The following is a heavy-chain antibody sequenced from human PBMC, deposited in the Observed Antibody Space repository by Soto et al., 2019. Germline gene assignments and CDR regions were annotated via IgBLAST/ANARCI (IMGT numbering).Heavy chain of an antibody. CDR2: IIPIFGTA. J-gene: IGHJ6*02. V-gene: IGHV1-69*13. D-gene: IGHD6-13*01. CDR1: GGTFSSYA. CDR3: ARAYSSSWYHYFGRDV. Sequence: SVKVSGKASGGTFSSYAISWVRQAPGQGLGWRGGIIPIFGTANYAQKFQGRVTITADESTSTAYMELSSLRSEDTAVYYCARAYSSSWYHYFGRDVWGQGTTVTVS.